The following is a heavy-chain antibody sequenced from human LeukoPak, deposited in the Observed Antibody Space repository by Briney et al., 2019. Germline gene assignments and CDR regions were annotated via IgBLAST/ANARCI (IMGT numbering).Heavy chain of an antibody. J-gene: IGHJ5*02. CDR2: ISGSGVGT. CDR1: GFTFSSYG. V-gene: IGHV3-23*01. D-gene: IGHD3-22*01. CDR3: AKSRSGYYYKSFDP. Sequence: GGSLRLSCAASGFTFSSYGMTWVRQAPGKGLEWVSSISGSGVGTYYADSVKGRFTISRDNSKNTLYLQMNSLGAEDTAIYYCAKSRSGYYYKSFDPWGQGTLVTVSS.